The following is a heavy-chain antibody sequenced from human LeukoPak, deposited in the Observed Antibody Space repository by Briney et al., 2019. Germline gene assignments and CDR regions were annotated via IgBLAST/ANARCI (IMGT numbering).Heavy chain of an antibody. Sequence: GESLKISCKGSGYSFTSYWIGWVRQMPGKGLEWIGIIYPGDSDTRYSPSFQGQVTISADKSISTAYLQWSSLKASDTAMYYCARPPRYSGSYSGNYFDYWGQGTLVTVSS. D-gene: IGHD1-26*01. CDR3: ARPPRYSGSYSGNYFDY. J-gene: IGHJ4*02. CDR1: GYSFTSYW. CDR2: IYPGDSDT. V-gene: IGHV5-51*01.